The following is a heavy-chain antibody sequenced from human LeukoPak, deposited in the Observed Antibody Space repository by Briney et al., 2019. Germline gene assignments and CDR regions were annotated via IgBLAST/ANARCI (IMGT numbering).Heavy chain of an antibody. CDR2: IIPILVTA. D-gene: IGHD1-26*01. V-gene: IGHV1-69*13. Sequence: SVKVSCKVSGATFNSYNINWVRQAPGQRPEWMGAIIPILVTANYAEDFQGRVTISADESTTTAYMELSSLRSEDTAVYYCARVGYTVRSIVGATRFDPWGQGTLVTVSS. CDR3: ARVGYTVRSIVGATRFDP. CDR1: GATFNSYN. J-gene: IGHJ5*02.